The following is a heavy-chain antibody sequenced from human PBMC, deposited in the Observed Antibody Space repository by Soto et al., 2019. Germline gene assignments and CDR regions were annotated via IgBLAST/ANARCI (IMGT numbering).Heavy chain of an antibody. V-gene: IGHV1-46*01. CDR3: ARLYSGSYYFDS. CDR2: INPSGGST. J-gene: IGHJ4*02. Sequence: QVQLVQSGAEVKKPGASVKVSCKASGYTFTSYFMHWVRQAPGQGLEWMGIINPSGGSTSYAQKFQGRVTLTRDTSTNTVYMDLSSLRSEDTAVYYCARLYSGSYYFDSWGQGTLVTVSS. CDR1: GYTFTSYF. D-gene: IGHD1-26*01.